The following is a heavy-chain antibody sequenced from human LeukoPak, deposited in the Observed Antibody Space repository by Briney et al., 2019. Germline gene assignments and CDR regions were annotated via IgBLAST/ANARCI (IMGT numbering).Heavy chain of an antibody. Sequence: SVKVSCKASGGTFSSYAISWVRQAPGQGLEWMGGIIPIFGTANYAQKFQGRVTITADESTSTAYMELSSLRSEDTAVYYCARAYSGYAPNDYWGQGTLVTVSS. V-gene: IGHV1-69*13. CDR1: GGTFSSYA. J-gene: IGHJ4*02. D-gene: IGHD5-12*01. CDR3: ARAYSGYAPNDY. CDR2: IIPIFGTA.